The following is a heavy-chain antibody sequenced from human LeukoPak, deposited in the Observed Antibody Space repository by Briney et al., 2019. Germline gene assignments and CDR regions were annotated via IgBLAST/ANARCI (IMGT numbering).Heavy chain of an antibody. J-gene: IGHJ4*02. CDR1: GFTFSSYW. D-gene: IGHD3-9*01. CDR2: ISGSGGST. Sequence: GGSLRLSCAASGFTFSSYWMSWDRQAPGKGLEWVSAISGSGGSTYYADSVKGRFTISRDNSKNTLYLQMNSLRAEDTAVYYCAKDRGDYDIVTGYYGHYFDYWGQGTLVTVSS. V-gene: IGHV3-23*01. CDR3: AKDRGDYDIVTGYYGHYFDY.